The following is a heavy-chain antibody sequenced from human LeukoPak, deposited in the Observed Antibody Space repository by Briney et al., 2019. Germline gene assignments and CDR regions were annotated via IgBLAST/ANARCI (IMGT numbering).Heavy chain of an antibody. CDR2: ISYDGSNK. CDR3: ARDPPFYGSGSYYGLSRFDY. CDR1: GFTFSSYA. J-gene: IGHJ4*02. D-gene: IGHD3-10*01. V-gene: IGHV3-30*04. Sequence: GGSLRLSCAASGFTFSSYAMHWVRQAPGKGLEWVAVISYDGSNKYYADSVKGRFTISRDNSKNTLYLQMNSLRAEDTAVYYCARDPPFYGSGSYYGLSRFDYWGQGTLVTVSS.